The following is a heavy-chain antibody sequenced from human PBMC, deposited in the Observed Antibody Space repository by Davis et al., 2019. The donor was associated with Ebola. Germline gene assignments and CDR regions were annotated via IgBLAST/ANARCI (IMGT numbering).Heavy chain of an antibody. CDR3: AREATLDYDSPYYYYHGMDV. J-gene: IGHJ6*02. CDR2: IFYSGNT. D-gene: IGHD3-16*01. V-gene: IGHV4-59*12. CDR1: GGSISSYS. Sequence: SETLSLTCTVSGGSISSYSWSWIRQPPGKGLEWIGYIFYSGNTNYNPSFKNRVTISVDMSKNQFSLKMNSVTAADTAVYYCAREATLDYDSPYYYYHGMDVWGQGTTVTVSS.